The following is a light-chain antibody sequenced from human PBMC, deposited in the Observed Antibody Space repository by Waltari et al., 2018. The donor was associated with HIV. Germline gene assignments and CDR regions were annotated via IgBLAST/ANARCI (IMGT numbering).Light chain of an antibody. J-gene: IGLJ3*02. CDR3: ATWSAVLRAWV. Sequence: QSVLTQPPSTSAAPGQRVTTSCSGDTSSSQFTSFSWYQQLPGAAPKLLIYDISHRPSGVPDRFSGSKSGASASLAITSLRSEDEGLYYCATWSAVLRAWVFGGGTKLTVL. V-gene: IGLV1-47*01. CDR2: DIS. CDR1: TSSSQFTS.